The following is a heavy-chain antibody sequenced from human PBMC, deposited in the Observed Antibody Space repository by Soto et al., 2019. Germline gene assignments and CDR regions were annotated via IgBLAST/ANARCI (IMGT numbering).Heavy chain of an antibody. Sequence: ASVKVSCKASGYTFTSYGISWVRQAPGQGLEWMGWISAYNGNTNYAQKLQGRVTMTTDASKSQFSMKLSSVTAADTAVYLCVRLPGYCSGTSCYGYYVMDVWGQGTTVTVSS. V-gene: IGHV1-18*01. CDR3: VRLPGYCSGTSCYGYYVMDV. CDR2: ISAYNGNT. J-gene: IGHJ6*02. CDR1: GYTFTSYG. D-gene: IGHD2-2*01.